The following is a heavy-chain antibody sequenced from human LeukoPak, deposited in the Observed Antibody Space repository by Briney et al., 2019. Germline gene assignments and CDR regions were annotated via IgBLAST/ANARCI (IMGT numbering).Heavy chain of an antibody. CDR1: GYTFTGHY. CDR3: ARNSVDWLSPFDY. CDR2: IHPNTGGT. D-gene: IGHD3-9*01. V-gene: IGHV1-2*02. Sequence: WASVKVSCKASGYTFTGHYIHWVRQAPGQGLEWTGWIHPNTGGTKYAQKFQGRVTMTRDTSISTAYMELSSLRSDDTAMYYCARNSVDWLSPFDYWGQGTLVTVSS. J-gene: IGHJ4*02.